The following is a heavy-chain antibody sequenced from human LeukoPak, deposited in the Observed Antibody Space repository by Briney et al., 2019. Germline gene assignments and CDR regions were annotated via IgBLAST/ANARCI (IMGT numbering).Heavy chain of an antibody. D-gene: IGHD3-16*02. CDR3: ARGLSHAFDI. CDR2: INHSGIT. V-gene: IGHV4-34*01. Sequence: SETLSLTCAVYGGSFSYYYWSWIRQPPGKGLEWIGEINHSGITNYNPSLKSRVTISAGTSKNQFSLKLTSVTAADTAVYYCARGLSHAFDIWGQGTMVTVSS. CDR1: GGSFSYYY. J-gene: IGHJ3*02.